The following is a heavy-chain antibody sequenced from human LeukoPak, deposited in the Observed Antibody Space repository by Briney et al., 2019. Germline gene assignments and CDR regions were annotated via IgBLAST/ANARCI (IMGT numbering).Heavy chain of an antibody. V-gene: IGHV3-30*02. D-gene: IGHD3-22*01. CDR3: AKLPRSSGLPSS. J-gene: IGHJ5*02. CDR2: IRYDGSFK. Sequence: GGSLRLSCAASGFTFSRSAMHWVRQAPGKGLEWVAFIRYDGSFKYYADSVKGRFTISRDNSKDTLFLQMNSLRAEDTALYYCAKLPRSSGLPSSWGQGTLVTVSS. CDR1: GFTFSRSA.